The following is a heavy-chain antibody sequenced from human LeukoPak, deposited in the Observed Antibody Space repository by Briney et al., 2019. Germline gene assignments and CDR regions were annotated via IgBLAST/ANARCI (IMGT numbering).Heavy chain of an antibody. CDR1: GDSISNYY. V-gene: IGHV4-59*01. J-gene: IGHJ4*02. Sequence: SETLSLTCTVSGDSISNYYWSWIRQSPGKELEWIGYMYNRGSTIYNPSLKSRLTLSTPPSKNQFSLRLTSVTAADTAVYYCARAEKAVTGTLDYWGQGTLITVSS. D-gene: IGHD6-19*01. CDR3: ARAEKAVTGTLDY. CDR2: MYNRGST.